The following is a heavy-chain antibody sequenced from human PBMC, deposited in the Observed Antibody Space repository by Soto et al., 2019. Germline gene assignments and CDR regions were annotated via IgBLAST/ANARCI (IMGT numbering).Heavy chain of an antibody. CDR3: ARGHLYSSSPGSWFDP. V-gene: IGHV4-39*07. J-gene: IGHJ5*02. CDR2: INHSGST. CDR1: GGSISSSSYY. Sequence: SETLSLTCTVSGGSISSSSYYWGWIRQPPGKGLEWIGEINHSGSTNYNPSLKSRVTISVDTSKNQFSLKLSSVTAADTAVYYCARGHLYSSSPGSWFDPWGQGTLVTVSS. D-gene: IGHD6-6*01.